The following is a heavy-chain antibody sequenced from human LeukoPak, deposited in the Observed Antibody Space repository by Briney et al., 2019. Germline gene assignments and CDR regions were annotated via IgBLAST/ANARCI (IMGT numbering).Heavy chain of an antibody. V-gene: IGHV4-34*01. Sequence: PSETLSLTCAVYGGSFSGYYWSWIRQPPGKGLEWIGEINHSGSTNYNPSLGSRVTISVDTSKNQFSVKMSSVTAAATAVYYCARGPSRGRRDRYYYYGMDVWGQGTTVTVSS. CDR2: INHSGST. D-gene: IGHD5-24*01. CDR3: ARGPSRGRRDRYYYYGMDV. J-gene: IGHJ6*02. CDR1: GGSFSGYY.